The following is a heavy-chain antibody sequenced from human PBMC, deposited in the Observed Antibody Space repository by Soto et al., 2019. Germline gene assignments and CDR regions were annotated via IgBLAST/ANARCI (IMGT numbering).Heavy chain of an antibody. CDR1: GFSIRSAE. V-gene: IGHV3-48*03. D-gene: IGHD2-2*01. J-gene: IGHJ6*02. CDR3: AIVPRILDV. Sequence: GESLSTSCAAYGFSIRSAEMNWVRQAPGKGLEWVSYISSSGSTIYYADSVEGRFTISRDNDKNSLYLQMRGLRGEDTAVYYCAIVPRILDVWGQGTTVTVSS. CDR2: ISSSGSTI.